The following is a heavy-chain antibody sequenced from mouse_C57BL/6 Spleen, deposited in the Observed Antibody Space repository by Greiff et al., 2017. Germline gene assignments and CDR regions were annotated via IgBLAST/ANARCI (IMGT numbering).Heavy chain of an antibody. CDR2: LYPGNSAT. Sequence: VQLQQSGTVLARPGASVKMSCKTSGYTFTSYWMHWVKQRPGQGLEWIGALYPGNSATSYNQTFKGKAQMTAVKSARTASMELNRLTNEVSAVYYCTLDGVAYYFDDWGQCTTLAVSS. V-gene: IGHV1-5*01. D-gene: IGHD1-1*02. J-gene: IGHJ2*01. CDR3: TLDGVAYYFDD. CDR1: GYTFTSYW.